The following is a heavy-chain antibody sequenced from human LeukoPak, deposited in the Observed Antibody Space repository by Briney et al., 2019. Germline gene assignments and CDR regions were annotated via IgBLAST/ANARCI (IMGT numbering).Heavy chain of an antibody. CDR3: ARRKYSSDWYPSGMDY. J-gene: IGHJ4*02. CDR1: GGFLSSSNIH. D-gene: IGHD6-19*01. V-gene: IGHV4-39*01. Sequence: SETLSFTCTVSGGFLSSSNIHWGWIRQSPGTGLEWIGSIHYTGGTYYNPSLESRLTMSVDTSKNQFSLKLRSVTAADAAVYYCARRKYSSDWYPSGMDYWGQGTLVTVSP. CDR2: IHYTGGT.